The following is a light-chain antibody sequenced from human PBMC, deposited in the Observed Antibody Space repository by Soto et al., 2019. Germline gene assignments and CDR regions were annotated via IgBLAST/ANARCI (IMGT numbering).Light chain of an antibody. CDR3: QQYGGSPWT. J-gene: IGKJ1*01. CDR1: QSIYSRY. Sequence: EIVLTQSPGTLSLSPGERATLSCRASQSIYSRYLAWYQQKPGQAPRLLIYDASNRATGIPDRFSGSGSGTDFTLTISRLEPEDFAVYYCQQYGGSPWTFGQGTKVEI. CDR2: DAS. V-gene: IGKV3-20*01.